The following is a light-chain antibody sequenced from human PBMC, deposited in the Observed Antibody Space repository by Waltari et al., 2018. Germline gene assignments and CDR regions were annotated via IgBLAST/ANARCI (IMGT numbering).Light chain of an antibody. V-gene: IGLV2-23*01. CDR3: CSYAGSNWV. J-gene: IGLJ3*02. CDR1: RSDVGRYAL. CDR2: EGS. Sequence: QSARTQPASVSGSPGQSITISCTAPRSDVGRYALASWYQQHPGRAPKLMIYEGSKRPSGVSNRFSGSKSGNTASLTISGLQAEDEADYYCCSYAGSNWVFGGGTKLTVL.